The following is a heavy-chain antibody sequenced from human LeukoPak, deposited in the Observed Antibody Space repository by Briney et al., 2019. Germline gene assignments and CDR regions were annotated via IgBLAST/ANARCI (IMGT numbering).Heavy chain of an antibody. V-gene: IGHV1-8*01. J-gene: IGHJ4*02. CDR3: ARGVQRNVDTAL. D-gene: IGHD5-18*01. CDR2: MNPNSGNT. Sequence: ASVKVPCKASGYTFTSYDINWVRQATGQGLEWMGWMNPNSGNTGYAQKFQGRVTMTRNTSISTAYMELSSLRSEDTAVYYCARGVQRNVDTALWGQGTLVTVSS. CDR1: GYTFTSYD.